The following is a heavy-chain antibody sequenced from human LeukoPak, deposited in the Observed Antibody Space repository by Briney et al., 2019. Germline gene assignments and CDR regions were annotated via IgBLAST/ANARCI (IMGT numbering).Heavy chain of an antibody. Sequence: GGSLRLSCAASGFTFSSYAMSWVRHAPSKGLECVSAISCSGGSTYYADSVKGRFTISRDNSKNTLYLQMNSLRAEDTAVYYCAKGIDFWASKYYFDYWGQGTLVTVSS. J-gene: IGHJ4*02. CDR1: GFTFSSYA. CDR2: ISCSGGST. D-gene: IGHD3-9*01. V-gene: IGHV3-23*01. CDR3: AKGIDFWASKYYFDY.